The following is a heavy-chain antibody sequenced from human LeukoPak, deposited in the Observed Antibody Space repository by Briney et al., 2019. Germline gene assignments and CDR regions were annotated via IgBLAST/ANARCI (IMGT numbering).Heavy chain of an antibody. CDR1: GGSISSYY. CDR3: AKNIPRYCSSTSCPLLGGGHNWFAP. D-gene: IGHD2-2*01. J-gene: IGHJ5*02. V-gene: IGHV4-59*01. CDR2: IYYSGST. Sequence: KPSETLSLTCTVSGGSISSYYWSWIRQPPGKGLEWIGYIYYSGSTNYNPSLKSRVTISVDTSKNQFSLKLSSVTAADTAVYYCAKNIPRYCSSTSCPLLGGGHNWFAPWGQGPLVTVSS.